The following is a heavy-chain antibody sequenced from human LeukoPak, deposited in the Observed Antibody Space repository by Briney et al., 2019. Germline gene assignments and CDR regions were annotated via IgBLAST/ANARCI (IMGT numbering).Heavy chain of an antibody. CDR3: AAGDGYNVGAY. CDR1: GFIFSTYG. Sequence: GESLRLSCAASGFIFSTYGMHWVRQAPGKGLEWVAIIWFDGNNKYYVDSVKGRFTISRDNSKKTLYLRMNSLRPEDTAVYYCAAGDGYNVGAYWGQGTLVAVSS. J-gene: IGHJ4*02. D-gene: IGHD5-24*01. V-gene: IGHV3-33*01. CDR2: IWFDGNNK.